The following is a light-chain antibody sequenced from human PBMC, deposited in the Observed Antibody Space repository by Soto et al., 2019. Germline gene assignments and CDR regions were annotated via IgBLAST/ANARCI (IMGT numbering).Light chain of an antibody. CDR1: QGIDHY. J-gene: IGKJ3*01. CDR2: GAT. Sequence: DIQLTQSPSFLSASVGDRIIITCRASQGIDHYLTWFQQIPGKAPKLLIYGATALQSGVPSRFSGSGFGTEFTLTISSLQPEDFATYYCQQIRSYPCTFGPGTTVDIK. CDR3: QQIRSYPCT. V-gene: IGKV1-9*01.